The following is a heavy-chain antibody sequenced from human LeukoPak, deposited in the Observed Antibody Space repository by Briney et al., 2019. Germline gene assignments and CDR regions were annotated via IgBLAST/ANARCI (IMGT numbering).Heavy chain of an antibody. J-gene: IGHJ5*02. CDR3: ARHDCDSSRCSVNWFDP. D-gene: IGHD2/OR15-2a*01. Sequence: SETLSLTCTVSGVTMSSSPYYWGWIRQPPGKGLEWIGTIYDSGNTNYNPSLRSRLTISVDTSRNQFSLKLSSVTAADTAVYYCARHDCDSSRCSVNWFDPWGQGTLVTVSS. CDR1: GVTMSSSPYY. CDR2: IYDSGNT. V-gene: IGHV4-39*01.